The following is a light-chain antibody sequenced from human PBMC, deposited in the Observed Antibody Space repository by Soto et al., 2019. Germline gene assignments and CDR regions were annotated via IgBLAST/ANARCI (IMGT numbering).Light chain of an antibody. Sequence: EIVLTQSPATLSLSPGERATLSCRASQSVSSYLAWYQQKPGQAPRRLIYDASNRATGIPARFSGSGSGTDFTLTISGLEPEDFAVYYCQQRSNWPITFGQGTRLEIK. J-gene: IGKJ5*01. CDR2: DAS. CDR1: QSVSSY. V-gene: IGKV3-11*01. CDR3: QQRSNWPIT.